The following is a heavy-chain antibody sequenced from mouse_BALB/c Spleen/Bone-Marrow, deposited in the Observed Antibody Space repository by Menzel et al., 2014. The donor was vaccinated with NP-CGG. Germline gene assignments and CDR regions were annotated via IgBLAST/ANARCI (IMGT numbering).Heavy chain of an antibody. V-gene: IGHV1-5*01. CDR3: TRTYGNYDYFDY. CDR2: IYPGNSDT. CDR1: GYSFTSYW. Sequence: EVKLVESGTVLARPGASVKMSCKASGYSFTSYWMHWVKQRPGQGLEWIGAIYPGNSDTSYNQKFKGKAKLTAVTSASTAYMELSSLTNEASAVYYCTRTYGNYDYFDYWGQGTTLTVSS. D-gene: IGHD2-1*01. J-gene: IGHJ2*01.